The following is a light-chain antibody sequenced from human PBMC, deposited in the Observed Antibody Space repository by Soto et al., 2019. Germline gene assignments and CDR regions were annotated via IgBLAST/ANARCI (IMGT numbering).Light chain of an antibody. J-gene: IGKJ1*01. Sequence: IVMTQSPATVSVSQGERASLSCRASQTVNSKMAWYQQKPGQGPKLLIYGASTRATGIPARFSGSGSGTEFTLTISSLQLEDLAVYWCQQYSNWPLTFGQGITVEI. CDR2: GAS. V-gene: IGKV3-15*01. CDR1: QTVNSK. CDR3: QQYSNWPLT.